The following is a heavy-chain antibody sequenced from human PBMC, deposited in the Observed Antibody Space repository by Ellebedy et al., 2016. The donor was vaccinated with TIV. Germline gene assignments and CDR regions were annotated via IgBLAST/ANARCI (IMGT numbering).Heavy chain of an antibody. J-gene: IGHJ4*02. CDR2: IYHSGIT. CDR1: DDSVSGYY. CDR3: ARGRSPGDY. Sequence: MPGGSLRLSCTVSDDSVSGYYWSWIRQPPGKGLEWIGYIYHSGITNYNPSLKSRVTMSVDTSKNQVSLILSSMTAADTGIYYCARGRSPGDYWGQGTLVAVSS. V-gene: IGHV4-59*02. D-gene: IGHD3-10*01.